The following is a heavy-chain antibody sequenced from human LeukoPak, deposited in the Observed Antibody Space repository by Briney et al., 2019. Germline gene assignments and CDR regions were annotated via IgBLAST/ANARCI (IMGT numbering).Heavy chain of an antibody. D-gene: IGHD3-22*01. V-gene: IGHV1-2*02. Sequence: ASVKVFCKASRYTFTGYYMHWVRQAPGQGLEWMGWINPNSGGTNYAQKLQGRVTMTTDTSTSTAYMELRSLRSDDTAVYYCAREGGDYYDSSGYYHLFDYWGQGTLVTVSS. CDR2: INPNSGGT. CDR1: RYTFTGYY. J-gene: IGHJ4*02. CDR3: AREGGDYYDSSGYYHLFDY.